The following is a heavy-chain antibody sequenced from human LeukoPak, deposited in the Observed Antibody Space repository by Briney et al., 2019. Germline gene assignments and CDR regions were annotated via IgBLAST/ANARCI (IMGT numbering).Heavy chain of an antibody. CDR3: ATLNGYYYMDV. CDR1: GGSISSYY. D-gene: IGHD2-8*01. CDR2: IYTSGST. Sequence: PSETLSLTCTVSGGSISSYYWSWIRQPPGKGLEWIGYIYTSGSTNYNPSLKSRVTISVDTSKNQFSLKLSSVTAADTAVYYCATLNGYYYMDVWGKGTTVTVSS. J-gene: IGHJ6*03. V-gene: IGHV4-4*09.